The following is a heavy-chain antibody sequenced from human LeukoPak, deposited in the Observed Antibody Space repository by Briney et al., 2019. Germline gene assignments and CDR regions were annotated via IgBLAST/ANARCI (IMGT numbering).Heavy chain of an antibody. D-gene: IGHD3-10*01. CDR1: GGSFSGYY. CDR3: ARGRTTMVRGVIINPFDY. CDR2: INHSGST. Sequence: SETLSLTCAVYGGSFSGYYWSWIRQPPGKGLEWIGEINHSGSTNYNPSLKSRVTMSVDTSKNQFSLKLSSVTAADTAVYYCARGRTTMVRGVIINPFDYWGQGTLVTVSS. V-gene: IGHV4-34*01. J-gene: IGHJ4*02.